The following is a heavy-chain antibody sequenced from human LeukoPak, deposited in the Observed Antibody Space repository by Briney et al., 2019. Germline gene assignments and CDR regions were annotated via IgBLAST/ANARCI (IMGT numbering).Heavy chain of an antibody. D-gene: IGHD6-6*01. V-gene: IGHV3-53*01. Sequence: GGSLRLSCVASGFIVSNNYMSWVRQAPGKGLEWVSVIYSGGSTYYADSVKGRFTISRDNSKNTVYLQMNSLRAEDTAVYYCARGLAARLVWNDCWGQGTQVTVSS. J-gene: IGHJ4*02. CDR1: GFIVSNNY. CDR2: IYSGGST. CDR3: ARGLAARLVWNDC.